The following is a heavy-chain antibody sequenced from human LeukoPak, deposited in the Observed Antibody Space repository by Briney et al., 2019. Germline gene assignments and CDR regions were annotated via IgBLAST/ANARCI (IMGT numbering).Heavy chain of an antibody. CDR3: ASTRSSSWYVFFDY. Sequence: PSETLSLTCAVYGGSFSGYYWSWIRQHPGKGLEWIGYIYYSGSTYYNPSLKSRVTISVDTSKNQFSLKLSSVTAADTAVYYCASTRSSSWYVFFDYWGQGTLVTVSS. J-gene: IGHJ4*02. CDR1: GGSFSGYY. D-gene: IGHD6-13*01. V-gene: IGHV4-31*11. CDR2: IYYSGST.